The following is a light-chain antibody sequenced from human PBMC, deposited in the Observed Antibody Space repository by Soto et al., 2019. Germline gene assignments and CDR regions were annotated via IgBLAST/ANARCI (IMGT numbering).Light chain of an antibody. CDR1: QSVPSNS. V-gene: IGKV3-20*01. CDR3: QHYYGVPLT. Sequence: EIVLTQSPGTLSLSPGERAALSCRASQSVPSNSLAWYQKKPGQAPCLLISGASSRAAGIPERFSGGGSGTDFTLTISRLEPEDFAVYYCQHYYGVPLTFGGGTRVEI. J-gene: IGKJ4*01. CDR2: GAS.